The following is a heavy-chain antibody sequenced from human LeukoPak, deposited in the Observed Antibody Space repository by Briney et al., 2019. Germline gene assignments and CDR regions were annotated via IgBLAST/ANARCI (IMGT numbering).Heavy chain of an antibody. CDR1: GGSFIGYY. CDR2: INHSGST. V-gene: IGHV4-34*01. CDR3: ARNDILTEY. Sequence: PSETLSLTCAVYGGSFIGYYWSWIRQPPGKGLEWIGEINHSGSTNYNPSLKSRVTISVDTSKNQFSLKLSSVTAADTAVYYCARNDILTEYWGQGTLVTVSS. D-gene: IGHD3-9*01. J-gene: IGHJ4*02.